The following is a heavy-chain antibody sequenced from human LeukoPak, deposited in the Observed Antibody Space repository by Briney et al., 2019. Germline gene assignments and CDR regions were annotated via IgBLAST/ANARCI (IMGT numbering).Heavy chain of an antibody. D-gene: IGHD3-22*01. CDR2: ISSSSSYI. J-gene: IGHJ5*02. CDR3: ARGSSGYYTEYNWFDP. V-gene: IGHV3-21*01. CDR1: GFTFSSYS. Sequence: KSGGSLRLSCAASGFTFSSYSMNWVRQAPGKGLEWVSSISSSSSYIYYADSVKSRFTISRDNAKNSLYLQMNSLRAEDTAVYYCARGSSGYYTEYNWFDPWGQGTLVTVSS.